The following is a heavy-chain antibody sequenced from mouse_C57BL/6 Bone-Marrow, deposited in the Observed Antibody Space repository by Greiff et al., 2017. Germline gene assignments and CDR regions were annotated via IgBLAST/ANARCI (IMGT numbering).Heavy chain of an antibody. Sequence: QVQLQQSGAELVRPGTSVKMSCKASGYTFTNYWIGWAKQRPGHGLEWIGDIYPGGGYTNYNEKFKGKATLTADKSSSTAYMQFSSLTSEDSAIYYIARDGGDAMDYWGQGTSVTVSS. V-gene: IGHV1-63*01. CDR2: IYPGGGYT. CDR3: ARDGGDAMDY. CDR1: GYTFTNYW. J-gene: IGHJ4*01.